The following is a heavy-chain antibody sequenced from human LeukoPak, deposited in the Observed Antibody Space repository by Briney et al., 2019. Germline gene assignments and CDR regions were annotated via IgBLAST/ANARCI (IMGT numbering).Heavy chain of an antibody. CDR1: EYTFTSYD. CDR2: MNPNSGNT. V-gene: IGHV1-8*03. Sequence: ASVKVSCKASEYTFTSYDINWVRQATGQGLEWMGWMNPNSGNTGYAQKFQGRVTITRNTSISTAYMELSSLRSEDTAVYYCARELYDILTALPDAFDIWGQGTMVTVSS. D-gene: IGHD3-9*01. CDR3: ARELYDILTALPDAFDI. J-gene: IGHJ3*02.